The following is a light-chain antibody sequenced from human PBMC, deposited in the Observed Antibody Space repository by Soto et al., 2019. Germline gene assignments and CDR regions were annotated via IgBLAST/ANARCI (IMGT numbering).Light chain of an antibody. CDR2: GAS. Sequence: EIVLTQSPGTLSLSPGERATLSCRASQSVSSNYLAWYQRKPGQAPRLLIYGASSRAIDIPNRFIGSGSGADFTLTITRLELEDFAVYYCQQYRSSPPTFGQGTKVE. V-gene: IGKV3-20*01. CDR1: QSVSSNY. CDR3: QQYRSSPPT. J-gene: IGKJ1*01.